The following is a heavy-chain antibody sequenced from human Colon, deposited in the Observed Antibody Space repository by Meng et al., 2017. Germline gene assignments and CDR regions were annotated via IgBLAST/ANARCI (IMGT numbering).Heavy chain of an antibody. CDR2: VSTSSDTI. V-gene: IGHV3-48*03. J-gene: IGHJ4*02. D-gene: IGHD6-19*01. CDR3: ARDKGSGWSEEESGFDY. CDR1: GFTFSNYA. Sequence: GESLKISCAASGFTFSNYAMNWVRQAPGTGLDWISYVSTSSDTIDYADSVKGRFTISRDNAKNSLYLQMNSLRTEDAAVYYCARDKGSGWSEEESGFDYWGQGTLVTVSS.